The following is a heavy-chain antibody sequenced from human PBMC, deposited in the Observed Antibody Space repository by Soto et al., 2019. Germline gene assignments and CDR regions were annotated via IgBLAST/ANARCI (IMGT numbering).Heavy chain of an antibody. CDR2: IYHSGST. CDR1: GGSISSSNW. V-gene: IGHV4-4*02. CDR3: ARVEDIVVVPAATGGWFDP. Sequence: QVQLQESGPGLVKPSGTLSLTCAVSGGSISSSNWWSWVRQPPGKGLEWIGEIYHSGSTNYNPSLKRRVTISVDKAKNQFSLKLSSVTAADTAVYYCARVEDIVVVPAATGGWFDPWGQGTLVTVSS. J-gene: IGHJ5*02. D-gene: IGHD2-2*01.